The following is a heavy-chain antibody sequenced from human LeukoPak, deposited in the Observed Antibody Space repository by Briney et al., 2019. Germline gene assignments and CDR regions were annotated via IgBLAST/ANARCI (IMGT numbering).Heavy chain of an antibody. CDR2: ISGSGGST. J-gene: IGHJ4*02. Sequence: GGSLRLSCAASGFTFSSYTMSWVRQAPGKGLEWVSAISGSGGSTYYADSVKGRFSISRDNSKNTLYLQMNSLRAEDTAVYYCAKVSGPPRFYWGQGTLVTVSS. D-gene: IGHD3-10*01. CDR1: GFTFSSYT. V-gene: IGHV3-23*01. CDR3: AKVSGPPRFY.